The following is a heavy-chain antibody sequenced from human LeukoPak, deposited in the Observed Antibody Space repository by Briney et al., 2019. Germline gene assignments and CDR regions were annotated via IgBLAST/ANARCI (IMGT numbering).Heavy chain of an antibody. CDR3: ARSSYYGSGSQYKGGKNWFDP. CDR2: IIPIFGTA. J-gene: IGHJ5*02. CDR1: GGTFSSYA. V-gene: IGHV1-69*05. D-gene: IGHD3-10*01. Sequence: SVKVSCKASGGTFSSYAISWVRQAPGQGLEWMGRIIPIFGTANYAQKFQGRVTITTDESTSTAYMELSSLRSEDTAVYYCARSSYYGSGSQYKGGKNWFDPWGQRTLVTVSS.